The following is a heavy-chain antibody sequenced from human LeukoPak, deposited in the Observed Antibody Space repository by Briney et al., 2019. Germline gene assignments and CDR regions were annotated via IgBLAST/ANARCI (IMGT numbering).Heavy chain of an antibody. CDR3: AKSGIAAAGQRGYFDY. Sequence: PGGSLRLSCAASGLTFSGYDMHWVRQAPGKGLEWVAVISNDGSNKYYADSVKGRFTISRDNSKNTVYLQMNSLRGEDTAVYYCAKSGIAAAGQRGYFDYWGQGTLVTVSS. CDR2: ISNDGSNK. V-gene: IGHV3-30*18. J-gene: IGHJ4*02. CDR1: GLTFSGYD. D-gene: IGHD6-13*01.